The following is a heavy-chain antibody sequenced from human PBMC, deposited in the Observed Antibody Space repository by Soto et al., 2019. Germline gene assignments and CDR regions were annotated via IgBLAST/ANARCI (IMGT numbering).Heavy chain of an antibody. J-gene: IGHJ2*01. CDR1: GFTFSSYA. V-gene: IGHV3-30-3*01. CDR2: ISYDGSNK. Sequence: QVQLVESGGGVVQPGRSLRLSCAASGFTFSSYAMHWVRQAPGKGLEWVAVISYDGSNKYYADSVKGRLTISRDNSKNTLYMQINSLRAEDTAVYYCARDSGCGGDCPNWYFDLWGRGTLVTVSS. CDR3: ARDSGCGGDCPNWYFDL. D-gene: IGHD2-21*02.